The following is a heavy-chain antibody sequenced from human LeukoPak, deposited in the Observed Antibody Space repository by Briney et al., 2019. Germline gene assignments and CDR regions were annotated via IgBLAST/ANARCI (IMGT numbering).Heavy chain of an antibody. D-gene: IGHD3-22*01. V-gene: IGHV3-48*03. CDR3: ANQPQYYYDSSGYRLNPHFDY. J-gene: IGHJ4*02. CDR1: GFTFSSYE. CDR2: ISSSGSTI. Sequence: GGSLRLSCAASGFTFSSYEMNWVRQAPGKGLEWVSYISSSGSTIYYADSVKGRFTISRDNSKNTLYLQMNSLRAEDTAVYYCANQPQYYYDSSGYRLNPHFDYWGQGTLVTVSS.